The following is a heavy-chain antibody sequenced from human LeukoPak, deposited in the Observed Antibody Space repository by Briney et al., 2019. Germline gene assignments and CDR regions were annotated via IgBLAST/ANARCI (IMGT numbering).Heavy chain of an antibody. V-gene: IGHV3-30-3*01. Sequence: GGSLRLSCAASGFTFSSYAMHWVRQAPGKGLEWVAVISYDGSNKYYADSVKGRFTIFRDNAKNSLYLQMNSLRAEDTAVYYCARDLDWGQGTLVTVSS. CDR1: GFTFSSYA. CDR3: ARDLD. J-gene: IGHJ4*02. CDR2: ISYDGSNK.